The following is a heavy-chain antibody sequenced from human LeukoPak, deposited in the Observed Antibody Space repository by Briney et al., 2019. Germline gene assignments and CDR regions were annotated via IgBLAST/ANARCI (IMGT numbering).Heavy chain of an antibody. CDR3: ARRGKVAARPTSYYYYYYMDV. CDR1: GITLSNYG. J-gene: IGHJ6*03. Sequence: PGGSLRLSCAVSGITLSNYGMNWVRQAPGKGLEWVAGISDSGGRTNYADSVKGRFTISRDNPKNTLYLQMNSLRAEDTAVYYCARRGKVAARPTSYYYYYYMDVWGKGTTVTVSS. V-gene: IGHV3-23*01. CDR2: ISDSGGRT. D-gene: IGHD6-6*01.